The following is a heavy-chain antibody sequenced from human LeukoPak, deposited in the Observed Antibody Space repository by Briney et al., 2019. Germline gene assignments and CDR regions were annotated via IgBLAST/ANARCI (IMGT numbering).Heavy chain of an antibody. D-gene: IGHD2-2*01. V-gene: IGHV4-34*01. CDR3: ARELGYCSSTSCYNWFDP. CDR2: INHSGST. CDR1: GGSFSGYY. Sequence: SETLSLTCAVYGGSFSGYYWSWIRQPPGKGLEWIGEINHSGSTSYNPSLKSRVTISVDTSKNQFSLKLSSVTAADTAVYYCARELGYCSSTSCYNWFDPWGQGTLVTVSS. J-gene: IGHJ5*02.